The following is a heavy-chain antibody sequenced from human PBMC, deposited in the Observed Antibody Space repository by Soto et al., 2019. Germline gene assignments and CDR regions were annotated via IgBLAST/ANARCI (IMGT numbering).Heavy chain of an antibody. Sequence: QVQVVQSRTEVKKPGASVKVSCKTSGYTFTDYDSNWVRQTTGQGLEWMGWMSPDSGNAGYAQQFQGRVTMTSNTSTSTAYMELRSLRSEDTAMSYCEVTTGYWGQGTMVTVSS. CDR1: GYTFTDYD. CDR2: MSPDSGNA. D-gene: IGHD2-21*02. J-gene: IGHJ4*02. V-gene: IGHV1-8*01. CDR3: EVTTGY.